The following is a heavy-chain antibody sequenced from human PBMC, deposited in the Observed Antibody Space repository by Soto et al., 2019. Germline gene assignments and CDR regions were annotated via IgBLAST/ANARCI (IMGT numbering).Heavy chain of an antibody. V-gene: IGHV4-31*03. J-gene: IGHJ1*01. CDR3: VRGILS. CDR2: VRHSGST. Sequence: SETLSLTCNVSGGSITSGGYYWTWIRQHPGKALEWIGNVRHSGSTFYNPSLKSRVSISVDTSKNQFSLKLSSVTAADTAVYFCVRGILSWGQGTLVTGSS. CDR1: GGSITSGGYY.